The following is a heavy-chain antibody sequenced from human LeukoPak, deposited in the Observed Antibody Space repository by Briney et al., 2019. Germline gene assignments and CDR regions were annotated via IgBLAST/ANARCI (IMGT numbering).Heavy chain of an antibody. CDR3: ATDSGSYAFDI. D-gene: IGHD1-26*01. V-gene: IGHV3-48*01. CDR2: ISSSSSTI. J-gene: IGHJ3*02. CDR1: GFTFSSYS. Sequence: GGSLRLSCAASGFTFSSYSMNWVRQAPGKGLEWVSYISSSSSTIYYADSVKGRFTISRDNAKNSLYLQMNSLRAEDTAVYYCATDSGSYAFDIWGQGTMVTVSS.